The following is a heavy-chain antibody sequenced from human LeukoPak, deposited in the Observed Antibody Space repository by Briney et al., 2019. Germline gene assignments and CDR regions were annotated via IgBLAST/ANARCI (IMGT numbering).Heavy chain of an antibody. J-gene: IGHJ4*02. D-gene: IGHD6-19*01. CDR1: GFTFSSYS. V-gene: IGHV3-48*02. CDR2: ISPSSTSI. Sequence: GGSLRLSCAASGFTFSSYSMNWVRQALGKGLEWVSYISPSSTSIYYADSVKGRFTFSRDNAKNSLYLQMSSLRDEDTAVYYCARAAYSSGPDYWGQGTLVTVSS. CDR3: ARAAYSSGPDY.